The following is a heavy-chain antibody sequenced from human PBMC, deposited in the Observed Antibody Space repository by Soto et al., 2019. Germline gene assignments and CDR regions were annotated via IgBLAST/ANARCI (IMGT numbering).Heavy chain of an antibody. V-gene: IGHV4-59*02. D-gene: IGHD2-2*01. CDR1: GSSVSSYY. CDR3: ARETPYCTSTSCSASYYYGMDV. J-gene: IGHJ6*02. CDR2: ISNSGST. Sequence: SETLSLTCTVSGSSVSSYYCSWFRQPPGKGLEWIGYISNSGSTNYNPSLRSRVTISVDTSKNQFSLKMTSVTAAGTAVYYCARETPYCTSTSCSASYYYGMDVWGQGTTVTVSS.